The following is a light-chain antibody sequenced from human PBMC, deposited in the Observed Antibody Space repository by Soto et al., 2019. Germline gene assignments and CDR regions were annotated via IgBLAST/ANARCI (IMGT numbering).Light chain of an antibody. CDR3: QQYESFPLS. V-gene: IGKV1-33*01. Sequence: DIQMTQSPSSLSASVGDRVTITCQASHDITKYLNWYQQKPGKVPRLLINDASNLEAGVPSRFSGSGSGSDFTFTIGSLQPEDVATYYCQQYESFPLSFGGGTKVEIK. CDR1: HDITKY. CDR2: DAS. J-gene: IGKJ4*01.